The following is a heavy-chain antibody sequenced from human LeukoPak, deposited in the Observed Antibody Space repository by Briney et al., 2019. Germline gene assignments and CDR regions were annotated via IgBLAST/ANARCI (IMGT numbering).Heavy chain of an antibody. V-gene: IGHV1-2*02. J-gene: IGHJ4*02. CDR1: GYTFTSYG. Sequence: ASVKVSCKASGYTFTSYGISWVRQAPGQGLEWMGWINPNSGGTNYAQKFQGRVTMTRDTSISTAYMELSRLRSDDTAVYYCARDIAAHAYWGQGTLVTVSS. D-gene: IGHD6-6*01. CDR3: ARDIAAHAY. CDR2: INPNSGGT.